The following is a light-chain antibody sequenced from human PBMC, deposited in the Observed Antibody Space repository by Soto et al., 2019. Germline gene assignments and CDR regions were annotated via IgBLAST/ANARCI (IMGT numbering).Light chain of an antibody. CDR3: CSYAGTYIEV. CDR2: NVN. J-gene: IGLJ1*01. CDR1: SSDVGSYDY. V-gene: IGLV2-11*01. Sequence: QSVLIQPPSVSGSPGQSVTISCTGTSSDVGSYDYVSWYQQHPGTVPKPMIYNVNTQPSGVPDRFSGSKSGNTASMTISGLQAEDEAEYYCCSYAGTYIEVFGTGTKVTVL.